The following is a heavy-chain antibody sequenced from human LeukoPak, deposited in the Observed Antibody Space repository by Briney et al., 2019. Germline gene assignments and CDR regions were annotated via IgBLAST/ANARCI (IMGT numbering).Heavy chain of an antibody. D-gene: IGHD6-19*01. CDR3: AKAQGDYSSCWSIFDY. V-gene: IGHV3-23*01. J-gene: IGHJ4*02. CDR2: ISGSGGRT. Sequence: PGGSLRLSCAASGFTVSTYATSWVRQAPGKGLEWVSGISGSGGRTYYADSVKGRFTISRDNSKNTLYLQINRLRAEDTAVYYCAKAQGDYSSCWSIFDYWGQGSLVTVSS. CDR1: GFTVSTYA.